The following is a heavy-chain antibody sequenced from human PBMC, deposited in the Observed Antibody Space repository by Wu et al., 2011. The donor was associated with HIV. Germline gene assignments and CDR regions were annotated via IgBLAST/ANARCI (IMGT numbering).Heavy chain of an antibody. D-gene: IGHD3-9*01. CDR2: VSADNRHT. Sequence: QVQLVQSGAEVKKPGSSVKVSCKASGGTFRYGISWVRQTPGQGLEWMGWVSADNRHTNYAQNLQGRVTMTTDTSTTTAYMELRSLRSDDTAVYYCARDRRYFDWFSADDYLYYYGLDVWGQGTTVTVSS. V-gene: IGHV1-18*01. CDR3: ARDRRYFDWFSADDYLYYYGLDV. J-gene: IGHJ6*02. CDR1: GGTFRYG.